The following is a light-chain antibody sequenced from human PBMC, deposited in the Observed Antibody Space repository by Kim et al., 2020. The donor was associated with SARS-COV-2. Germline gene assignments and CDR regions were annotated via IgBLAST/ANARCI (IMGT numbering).Light chain of an antibody. Sequence: PGEGATLSCRANQSVSSSYLAWYQQKSGQAPRLVIYGTSTRATGIPDRFSGSGSGTDFTLTISRLEPEDFAVYYCQQYGTSPRTFGGGTKVDIK. V-gene: IGKV3-20*01. CDR3: QQYGTSPRT. CDR1: QSVSSSY. CDR2: GTS. J-gene: IGKJ4*01.